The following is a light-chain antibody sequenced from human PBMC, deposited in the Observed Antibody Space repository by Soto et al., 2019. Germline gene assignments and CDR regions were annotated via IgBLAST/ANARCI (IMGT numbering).Light chain of an antibody. CDR1: QSLLYNNTYNY. CDR2: FGS. Sequence: DIVMTQSPLTLPVTPGGPASISCRSSQSLLYNNTYNYLDWYVQKPGQSPQILIYFGSNRAPGVPDRFSGSGSGTDFTLKINRVEAEDVGTYYCMQALQSLTFGQGTRLEIK. CDR3: MQALQSLT. J-gene: IGKJ5*01. V-gene: IGKV2-28*01.